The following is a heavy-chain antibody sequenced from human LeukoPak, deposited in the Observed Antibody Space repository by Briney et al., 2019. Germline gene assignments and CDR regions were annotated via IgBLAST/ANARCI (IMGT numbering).Heavy chain of an antibody. J-gene: IGHJ6*02. D-gene: IGHD2-8*02. CDR2: IYYSGST. CDR1: GGSISSYY. Sequence: SETLSLTCTVSGGSISSYYWSWIRQPPGKGLEWIGYIYYSGSTNYNPSLKSRVTMSVDTSKNQFPLKLSSVTAADTAVYYCARAVRWSSYYYGMDVWGQGTTVTVSS. V-gene: IGHV4-59*12. CDR3: ARAVRWSSYYYGMDV.